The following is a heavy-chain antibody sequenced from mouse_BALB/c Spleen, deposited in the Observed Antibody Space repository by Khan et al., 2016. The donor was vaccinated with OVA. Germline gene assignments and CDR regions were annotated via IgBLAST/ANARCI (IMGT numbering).Heavy chain of an antibody. CDR3: SRVGYSGTMDY. CDR1: GYTFTTYG. CDR2: INTYTGEP. Sequence: QIQLVQSGPELKKPGVTVKISCKASGYTFTTYGMNWVKQAPGKGLKWMGWINTYTGEPTYVDDFKGRFAFSLETSASTAYLQINNLKNEDTATYFCSRVGYSGTMDYWGQGTSVTVSS. D-gene: IGHD2-14*01. J-gene: IGHJ4*01. V-gene: IGHV9-3-1*01.